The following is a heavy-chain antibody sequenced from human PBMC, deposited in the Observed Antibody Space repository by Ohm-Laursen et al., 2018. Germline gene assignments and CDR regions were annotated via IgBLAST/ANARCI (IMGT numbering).Heavy chain of an antibody. D-gene: IGHD3-9*01. J-gene: IGHJ4*02. CDR2: MNPNSGNT. CDR3: ARGPRPGWLYYFDY. V-gene: IGHV1-8*01. Sequence: ASVKVSCKASGYSFNNYDINWVRQATGQGLEWMGWMNPNSGNTGYAQKFQGRVTMTRNTSISTAYMELSSLRSEDTAVYYCARGPRPGWLYYFDYWGQGTLVTVSS. CDR1: GYSFNNYD.